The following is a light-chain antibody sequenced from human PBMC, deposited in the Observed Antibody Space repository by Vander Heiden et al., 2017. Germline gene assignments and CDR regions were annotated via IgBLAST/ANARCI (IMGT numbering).Light chain of an antibody. Sequence: EIVLTQSPGTLSLSPGERATLSCRASQSVSSSYLAWYQQKPGQAPRLLIYGASSRATGIPDRFSGSGSGTDFTLTISRLEPEDFAVYYCQQYGSSPWWTLGKGTKVEIK. CDR2: GAS. J-gene: IGKJ1*01. CDR3: QQYGSSPWWT. V-gene: IGKV3-20*01. CDR1: QSVSSSY.